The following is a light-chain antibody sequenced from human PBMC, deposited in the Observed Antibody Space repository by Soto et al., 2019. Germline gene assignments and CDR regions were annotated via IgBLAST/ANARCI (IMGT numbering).Light chain of an antibody. CDR3: SSFTSSSTGV. J-gene: IGLJ3*02. V-gene: IGLV2-14*01. CDR2: EVS. CDR1: SSDIGGYNY. Sequence: QSALTQPASVSGSPGQSITISCTGTSSDIGGYNYVSWYQQHPGKAPKLMIYEVSNRPSGVYNRFPGSKSGNTASLTISGLQAEDEAYYYCSSFTSSSTGVFGGGTKVTVL.